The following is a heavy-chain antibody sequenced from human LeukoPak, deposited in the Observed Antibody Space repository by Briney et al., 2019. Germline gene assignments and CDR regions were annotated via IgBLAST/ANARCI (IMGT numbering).Heavy chain of an antibody. V-gene: IGHV1-69*06. CDR3: AKDPGGSFDC. D-gene: IGHD4-23*01. Sequence: SVKLSCKSSGGTFSIYAISWVRQAPGQGLEWMGGIIPIFGTANYAQKFQGRVTITADKSTSTAYMELSSLRSEDTAVYYCAKDPGGSFDCWGQGTLVTVSS. CDR1: GGTFSIYA. CDR2: IIPIFGTA. J-gene: IGHJ5*01.